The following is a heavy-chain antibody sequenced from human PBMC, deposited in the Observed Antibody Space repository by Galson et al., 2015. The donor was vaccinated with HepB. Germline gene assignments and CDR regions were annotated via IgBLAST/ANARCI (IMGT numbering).Heavy chain of an antibody. CDR3: ARGTSGYYWYFDF. J-gene: IGHJ4*02. CDR1: GYRFTSHW. D-gene: IGHD3-22*01. Sequence: QSGAEMKKPGEFLRIACKGSGYRFTSHWITWVRQRPGKGLEWMGRIDPSDSYINYSPSFQGHVTISVDKSVATAYLQWSSLTASDTAMYYCARGTSGYYWYFDFWGQGTLVTVSS. CDR2: IDPSDSYI. V-gene: IGHV5-10-1*01.